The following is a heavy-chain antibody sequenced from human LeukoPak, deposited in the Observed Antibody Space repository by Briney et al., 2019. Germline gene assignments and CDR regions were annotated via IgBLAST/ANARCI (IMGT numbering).Heavy chain of an antibody. CDR2: ISSSVSTT. CDR3: GRVGFSMVWGGIYGEL. CDR1: GFTFSDYY. J-gene: IGHJ4*02. D-gene: IGHD3-10*01. Sequence: GGSLRLSCAASGFTFSDYYMSWIRQAPGTGLEWVSYISSSVSTTYHADSVKGRFTISRDNAKNSLYLQMNSLRAEDTAVYYCGRVGFSMVWGGIYGELWGQGTLVNVS. V-gene: IGHV3-11*01.